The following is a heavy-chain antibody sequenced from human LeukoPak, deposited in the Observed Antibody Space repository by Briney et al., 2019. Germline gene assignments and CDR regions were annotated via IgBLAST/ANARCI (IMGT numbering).Heavy chain of an antibody. CDR3: ARGGCSGGSCHRTDAFDI. CDR1: GFTVSSNY. V-gene: IGHV3-53*01. Sequence: GGSLRLSCAASGFTVSSNYMSWVRQAPGKGLEWVSVIYSGGSTYYADSVKGRFTISRDNSKNTLYLQMNSLTAEDTAVYYCARGGCSGGSCHRTDAFDIWGQGTMVTASS. D-gene: IGHD2-15*01. J-gene: IGHJ3*02. CDR2: IYSGGST.